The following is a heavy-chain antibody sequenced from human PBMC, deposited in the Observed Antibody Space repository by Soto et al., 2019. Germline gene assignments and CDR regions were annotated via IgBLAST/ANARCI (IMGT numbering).Heavy chain of an antibody. D-gene: IGHD3-16*02. CDR2: IGNDGSPI. V-gene: IGHV3-48*03. J-gene: IGHJ4*02. Sequence: PGGSLRLSCAAVGFGFTFSSYEMDWVRQAPGKGLEWISYIGNDGSPIHYADSVKGRFTISRDNAKKSLYLQMNSLRAEDTAVYYCARDPRIGLRLGELSLSHFDYWGQGTLVTVSS. CDR1: GFGFTFSSYE. CDR3: ARDPRIGLRLGELSLSHFDY.